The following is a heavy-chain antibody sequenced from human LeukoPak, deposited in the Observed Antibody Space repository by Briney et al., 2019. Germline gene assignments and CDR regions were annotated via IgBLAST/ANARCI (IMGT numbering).Heavy chain of an antibody. D-gene: IGHD2-15*01. V-gene: IGHV3-21*01. Sequence: GGSLRLSCAASGFTFSGYSMNWVRQAPGKGLEWVSSISSSSTYIYYADSVKGRFTISRDNAKNSLYLQMNSLRAEDTAVYFCVRGYSFGPYGMDVWGQGTTVTVSS. J-gene: IGHJ6*02. CDR3: VRGYSFGPYGMDV. CDR1: GFTFSGYS. CDR2: ISSSSTYI.